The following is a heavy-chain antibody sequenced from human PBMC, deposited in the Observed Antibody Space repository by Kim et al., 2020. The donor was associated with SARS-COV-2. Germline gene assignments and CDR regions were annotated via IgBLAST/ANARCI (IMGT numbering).Heavy chain of an antibody. D-gene: IGHD3-22*01. CDR3: ARDNDDSSVDY. J-gene: IGHJ4*02. CDR1: GFTFSSYA. CDR2: ISYDGSNK. V-gene: IGHV3-30*04. Sequence: GGSLRLSCAASGFTFSSYAMHCVRQAPGKGLEWVAVISYDGSNKYYADSVKGRFTISRDNSKNTLYLQMNSLRAEDTAVYYCARDNDDSSVDYWGQGTLVTXSS.